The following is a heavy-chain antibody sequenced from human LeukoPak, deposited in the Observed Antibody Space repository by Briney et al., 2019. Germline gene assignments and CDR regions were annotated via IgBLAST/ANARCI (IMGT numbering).Heavy chain of an antibody. Sequence: SETLSLTCAVYGGSFRGYYWRWIRQPPGKGLEGGGEINHRGSTNYNPSLKRRVTISVATSKTQFSLKLSSVTAADTAVYYCARLPRFDYYYYMDVWGKGTTVTVSS. CDR1: GGSFRGYY. CDR3: ARLPRFDYYYYMDV. D-gene: IGHD3-3*01. V-gene: IGHV4-34*01. J-gene: IGHJ6*03. CDR2: INHRGST.